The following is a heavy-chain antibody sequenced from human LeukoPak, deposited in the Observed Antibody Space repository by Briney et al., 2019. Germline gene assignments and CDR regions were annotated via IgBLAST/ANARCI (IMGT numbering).Heavy chain of an antibody. D-gene: IGHD5-18*01. CDR3: ASSKGYNIARTLDY. CDR2: INHSGST. CDR1: GGSFSGYY. V-gene: IGHV4-34*01. Sequence: SETLSLTCAVYGGSFSGYYWSWIRQPPGKGLEWIGEINHSGSTNYNPSLKSRVTISVDTSKNQFSLKLSSVTAADTAVYYCASSKGYNIARTLDYWGQGTLVTVSS. J-gene: IGHJ4*02.